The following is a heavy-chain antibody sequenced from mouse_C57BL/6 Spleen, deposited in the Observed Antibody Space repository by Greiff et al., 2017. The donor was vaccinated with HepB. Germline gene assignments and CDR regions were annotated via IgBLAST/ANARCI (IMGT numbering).Heavy chain of an antibody. CDR1: GYTFTEYT. CDR2: FYPGSGSI. Sequence: VQRVESGAELVKPGASVKLSCKASGYTFTEYTIHWVKQRSGQGLEWIGWFYPGSGSIKYNEKFKDKATLTADKSSSTVYMELSRLTSEDSAVYFCARHEERPVVATGGFDYWGQGTTLTVSS. D-gene: IGHD1-1*01. J-gene: IGHJ2*01. CDR3: ARHEERPVVATGGFDY. V-gene: IGHV1-62-2*01.